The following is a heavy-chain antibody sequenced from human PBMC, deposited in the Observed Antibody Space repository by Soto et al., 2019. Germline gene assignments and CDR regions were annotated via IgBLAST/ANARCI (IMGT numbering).Heavy chain of an antibody. CDR1: GGSIISYY. CDR3: ARLLFGAANWFDP. Sequence: PSETLSLTCTVSGGSIISYYWSWIRQPPGKGLEWIGYIYYSGSTNYNPSLKSRVTISVDTSKNQFSLKLSSVTAADTAVYYCARLLFGAANWFDPWGQGTLVTVSS. D-gene: IGHD3-10*01. CDR2: IYYSGST. V-gene: IGHV4-59*01. J-gene: IGHJ5*02.